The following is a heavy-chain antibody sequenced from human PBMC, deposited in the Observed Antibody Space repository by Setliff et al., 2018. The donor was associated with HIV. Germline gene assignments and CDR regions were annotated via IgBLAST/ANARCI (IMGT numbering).Heavy chain of an antibody. D-gene: IGHD3-3*01. V-gene: IGHV1-18*01. CDR1: GYTFTTFR. J-gene: IGHJ6*01. Sequence: GASVKVSCKASGYTFTTFRINWVRQAPGQGLEWMGWITPFNGRTNYAQRFQGRVTMTTDTSTNTAYMELRSLRSDDTAVYYCARADEKKTSNFWSSYYTSYGMDFWGQGTTVTV. CDR2: ITPFNGRT. CDR3: ARADEKKTSNFWSSYYTSYGMDF.